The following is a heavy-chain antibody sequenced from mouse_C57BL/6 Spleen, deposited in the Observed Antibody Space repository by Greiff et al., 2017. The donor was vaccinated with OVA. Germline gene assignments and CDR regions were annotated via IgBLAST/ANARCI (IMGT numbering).Heavy chain of an antibody. CDR2: INYDGSST. CDR3: ARDPFLAY. V-gene: IGHV5-16*01. Sequence: EVKLMESEGGLVQPGSSMKLSCTASGFTFSDYYMAWVRQVPEKGLEWVANINYDGSSTYYLDSLKSRFIISRDNAKNILYLQMSSLKSEDTATYYCARDPFLAYWGQGTLVTVSA. CDR1: GFTFSDYY. J-gene: IGHJ3*01.